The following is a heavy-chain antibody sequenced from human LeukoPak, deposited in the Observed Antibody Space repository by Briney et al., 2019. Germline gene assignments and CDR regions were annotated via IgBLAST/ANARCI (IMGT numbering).Heavy chain of an antibody. J-gene: IGHJ6*02. CDR2: INPAGDT. D-gene: IGHD2-15*01. Sequence: TGGSLRLSCAASGFTFSTYDMHWVRQATGKGLEWVSGINPAGDTYYPGSVKGRFTISRGDAKNSFYLQMNSLRVGDTAVYYCARGDCSGGSCSSMDVWGQGTTVTVSS. CDR1: GFTFSTYD. CDR3: ARGDCSGGSCSSMDV. V-gene: IGHV3-13*04.